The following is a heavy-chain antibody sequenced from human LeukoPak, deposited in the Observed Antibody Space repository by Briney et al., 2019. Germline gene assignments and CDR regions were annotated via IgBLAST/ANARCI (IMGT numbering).Heavy chain of an antibody. CDR2: IIPIFGTA. Sequence: ASVKVSCKASGGTFSSYAISWVRQAPGQGLEWMGGIIPIFGTANYAQKFQGRVTITTDESMSTAYMELSSLRSEDTAVYYCVRERIAAAGTLEFYFDYWGQGTLVTVSS. CDR3: VRERIAAAGTLEFYFDY. CDR1: GGTFSSYA. J-gene: IGHJ4*02. D-gene: IGHD6-13*01. V-gene: IGHV1-69*05.